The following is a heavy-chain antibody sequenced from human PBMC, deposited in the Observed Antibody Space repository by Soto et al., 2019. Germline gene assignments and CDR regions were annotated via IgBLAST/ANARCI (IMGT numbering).Heavy chain of an antibody. V-gene: IGHV4-39*01. CDR1: GGSISSSSYY. CDR3: VSTNYGMAV. J-gene: IGHJ6*02. Sequence: SETLSLTCTVSGGSISSSSYYWSWIRQPPGKGLEWIGSIYYSGSTYYNPSLKSRVTISVDTSKNQFSLKLSSVTAADTAVYYCVSTNYGMAVWGQGTTVTVSS. CDR2: IYYSGST.